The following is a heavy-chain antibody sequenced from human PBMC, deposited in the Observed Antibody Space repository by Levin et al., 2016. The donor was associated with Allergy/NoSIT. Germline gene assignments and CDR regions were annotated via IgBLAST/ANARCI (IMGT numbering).Heavy chain of an antibody. CDR3: AKVSWRIGSTFADFDH. CDR2: ISASGDKT. D-gene: IGHD2-2*03. V-gene: IGHV3-23*01. J-gene: IGHJ4*02. Sequence: GESLKISCTGSGFTFSGYAMNWVRQAPGKGLEWVARISASGDKTYYAESVEGRFTVSRDNSKSTVYLQMNSLRAEDTAMFYCAKVSWRIGSTFADFDHWGQGTLVTVSS. CDR1: GFTFSGYA.